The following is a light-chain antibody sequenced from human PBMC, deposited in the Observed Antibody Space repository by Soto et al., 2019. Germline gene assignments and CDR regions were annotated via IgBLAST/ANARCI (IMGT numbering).Light chain of an antibody. V-gene: IGLV4-69*01. Sequence: QSVLTQSPSASASLGASVKLTCTLSSGHSNYAIAWHQQQPEKGPRFLMKVNGDGGHTKGDGIPDRFSGSTSGAERYLTISSLQSEDEADYYCQTWGPGFVVFGGGTKLTVL. J-gene: IGLJ2*01. CDR3: QTWGPGFVV. CDR2: VNGDGGH. CDR1: SGHSNYA.